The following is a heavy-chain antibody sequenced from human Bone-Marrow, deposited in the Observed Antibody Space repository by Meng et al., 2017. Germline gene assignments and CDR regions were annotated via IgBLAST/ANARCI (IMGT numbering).Heavy chain of an antibody. CDR2: IYHSGST. J-gene: IGHJ4*02. Sequence: GSLRLSCTVSGYSISSGYYWGWIRQPPGKGLEWIGSIYHSGSTYYNPSLKSRVTISVDTSKNQFSLKLSSVTAADTAVYYCARLNYDILTGDYWGQGPLVPVSS. D-gene: IGHD3-9*01. CDR3: ARLNYDILTGDY. CDR1: GYSISSGYY. V-gene: IGHV4-38-2*02.